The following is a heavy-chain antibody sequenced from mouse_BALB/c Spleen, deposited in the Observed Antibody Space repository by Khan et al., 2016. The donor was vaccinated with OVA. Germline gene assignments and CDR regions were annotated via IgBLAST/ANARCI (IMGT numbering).Heavy chain of an antibody. CDR2: INPGNSYT. CDR1: GYTFTSYT. CDR3: VREGAYHRSDCWFAY. Sequence: QVQLQQSGAELARPGASVRMSCKASGYTFTSYTIHWIRQRPGQALDWIGHINPGNSYTNYNQKFKDKATLMVDKSSSTAYMQLSSLTSEDYAFFDCVREGAYHRSDCWFAYWGQGTLVTVSA. V-gene: IGHV1-4*01. D-gene: IGHD2-14*01. J-gene: IGHJ3*01.